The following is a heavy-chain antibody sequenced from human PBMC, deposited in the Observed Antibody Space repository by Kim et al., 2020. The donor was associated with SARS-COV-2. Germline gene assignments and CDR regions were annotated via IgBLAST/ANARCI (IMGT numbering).Heavy chain of an antibody. Sequence: YSPSVKGQITIHPEQHKNPFSLQLNSVTPEDTAVYYCARDRQRAGTGVDYWGQGTLVTVSS. D-gene: IGHD6-19*01. CDR3: ARDRQRAGTGVDY. V-gene: IGHV6-1*01. J-gene: IGHJ4*02.